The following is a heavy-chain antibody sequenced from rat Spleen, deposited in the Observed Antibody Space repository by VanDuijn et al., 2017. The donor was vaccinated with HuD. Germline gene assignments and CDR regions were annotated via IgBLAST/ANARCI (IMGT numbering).Heavy chain of an antibody. CDR1: GFTFSNYD. J-gene: IGHJ3*01. CDR3: ARVFAY. CDR2: IRHDGTST. V-gene: IGHV5-22*01. Sequence: EVQLVESGGGLVQPGRSMKLSCAASGFTFSNYDMAWVRRAPKKGLEWVATIRHDGTSTNYGDSVKCRFTISRDSAKSTLYLQMDSLRSEDTATYYCARVFAYWGQGTLVTVSS.